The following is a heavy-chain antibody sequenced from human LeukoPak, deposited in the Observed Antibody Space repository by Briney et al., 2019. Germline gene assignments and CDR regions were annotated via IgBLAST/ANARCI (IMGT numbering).Heavy chain of an antibody. Sequence: ASETLSLTCAVYGGSFSGYYWGWIRQPPGKGLEWIGEINHSGSTNYNPSLKSRVTISVDTSKNQFSLKLSSVTAADTAVYYCARIARYCSSTSCYRFHYYYGMDVWGQGTTVTVSS. V-gene: IGHV4-34*01. D-gene: IGHD2-2*02. CDR2: INHSGST. CDR1: GGSFSGYY. CDR3: ARIARYCSSTSCYRFHYYYGMDV. J-gene: IGHJ6*02.